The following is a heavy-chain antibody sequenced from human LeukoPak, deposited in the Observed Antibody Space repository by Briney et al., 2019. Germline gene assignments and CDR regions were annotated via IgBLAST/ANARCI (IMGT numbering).Heavy chain of an antibody. J-gene: IGHJ6*02. D-gene: IGHD3-10*01. CDR3: ARAGLLWFGELLLGYYYGMDV. CDR1: GGTFSSYA. CDR2: IIPILGIA. Sequence: ASVKVSCKASGGTFSSYAISWVRQAPGQGLEWMGRIIPILGIANYAQKFQGRVTITADKSTSTAYMELSSLRSEDTAVYYCARAGLLWFGELLLGYYYGMDVWGQGTTVTVYS. V-gene: IGHV1-69*04.